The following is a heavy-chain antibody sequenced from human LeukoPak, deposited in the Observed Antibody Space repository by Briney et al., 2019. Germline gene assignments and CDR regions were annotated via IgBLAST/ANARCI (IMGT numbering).Heavy chain of an antibody. CDR1: GFTFSHYG. CDR3: AKDAQRGFDYSNSLES. CDR2: IWSDGSNK. V-gene: IGHV3-33*06. D-gene: IGHD4-11*01. J-gene: IGHJ5*01. Sequence: GGSLRLSCAASGFTFSHYGMHWVRQAPGRGLEWAAVIWSDGSNKFYADSVKGRFTISRDNSQNTVDLHMNILRAEDTAVYYCAKDAQRGFDYSNSLESWGQGTLVTVSS.